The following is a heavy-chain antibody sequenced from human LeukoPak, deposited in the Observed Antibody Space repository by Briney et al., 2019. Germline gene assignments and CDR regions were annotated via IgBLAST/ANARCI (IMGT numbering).Heavy chain of an antibody. CDR3: ARTTYLIVVVPAAIRGYFQH. CDR2: IKQDGSEK. J-gene: IGHJ1*01. D-gene: IGHD2-2*02. Sequence: GGSLRLSCAASGFTFTTYWMSWVRQAPGKGLKWVANIKQDGSEKYYVDSVKGRFTISRDNAKNSLYLQMNSLRAEDTAVYYCARTTYLIVVVPAAIRGYFQHWGQGTLVTVSS. CDR1: GFTFTTYW. V-gene: IGHV3-7*01.